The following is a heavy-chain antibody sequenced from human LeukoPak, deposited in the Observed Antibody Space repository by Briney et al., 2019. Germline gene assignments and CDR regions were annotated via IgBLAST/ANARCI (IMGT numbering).Heavy chain of an antibody. Sequence: SETLSLTCAVSGGSISSSNWWSWVRQPPGKGLEWIGEIYHSGSTNYNPSLKSRVTISVDKSKNQFSLKLSSVTAADTAVYYCARAFQSYYDSSGYYSASRGYFDYWGQGTLVTVSS. V-gene: IGHV4-4*02. CDR1: GGSISSSNW. CDR3: ARAFQSYYDSSGYYSASRGYFDY. D-gene: IGHD3-22*01. CDR2: IYHSGST. J-gene: IGHJ4*02.